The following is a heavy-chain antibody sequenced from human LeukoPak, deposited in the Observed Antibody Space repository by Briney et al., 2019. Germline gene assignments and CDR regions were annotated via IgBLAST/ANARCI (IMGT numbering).Heavy chain of an antibody. J-gene: IGHJ5*02. D-gene: IGHD2-2*01. CDR2: INPNSGGT. V-gene: IGHV1-2*02. CDR1: GYTFTGYY. Sequence: ASVKVSCKASGYTFTGYYMHWVRQAPGQGLEWMGWINPNSGGTNYAQKFQGRVTMTRDTSISTAYMELSRLRSDDTAVYYCARDRPCSSTSCYGWFDPWGQGTLVTVSS. CDR3: ARDRPCSSTSCYGWFDP.